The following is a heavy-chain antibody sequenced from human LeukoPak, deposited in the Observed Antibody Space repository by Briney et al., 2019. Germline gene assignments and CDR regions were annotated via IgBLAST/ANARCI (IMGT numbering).Heavy chain of an antibody. D-gene: IGHD3-10*01. J-gene: IGHJ5*02. V-gene: IGHV4-59*01. CDR3: AREERITMVRGVNEDGWFDP. CDR1: GGSISSYY. CDR2: IYYSGST. Sequence: SETLSLTCTVSGGSISSYYWSWIRQPPGKGLEWVGYIYYSGSTNCNPSLKSRVTISVDTSKNQFSLKLSSVTAADTAVYYCAREERITMVRGVNEDGWFDPWGQGTMVTVSS.